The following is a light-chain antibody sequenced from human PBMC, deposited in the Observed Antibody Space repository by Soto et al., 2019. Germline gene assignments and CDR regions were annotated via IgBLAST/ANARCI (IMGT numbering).Light chain of an antibody. Sequence: DIVMTQSPDSLAVSLGERATINCKSSQNVIYSSNYNKYLAWYQQKPGQPPKLLIYWASTRESGVPDRFSGSGSGTDFTLTISSLQAEDVAVYYYQQYYSTPFTFGPGTKVDIK. V-gene: IGKV4-1*01. CDR1: QNVIYSSNYNKY. J-gene: IGKJ3*01. CDR3: QQYYSTPFT. CDR2: WAS.